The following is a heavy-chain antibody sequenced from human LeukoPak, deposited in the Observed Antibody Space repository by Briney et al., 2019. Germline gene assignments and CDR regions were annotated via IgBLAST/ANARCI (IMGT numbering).Heavy chain of an antibody. CDR2: IIPIFGTA. J-gene: IGHJ6*03. V-gene: IGHV1-69*05. D-gene: IGHD2-2*01. Sequence: ASVKVSCKASGGTFSSYAIIWVRQAPGQGLEWMGGIIPIFGTANYAQKFQGRVTITTDESTSTAYMELSSLRSEDAAVYYCARSRIVVVPAALNTGADYYYYYMDVWGKGTTVTVSS. CDR1: GGTFSSYA. CDR3: ARSRIVVVPAALNTGADYYYYYMDV.